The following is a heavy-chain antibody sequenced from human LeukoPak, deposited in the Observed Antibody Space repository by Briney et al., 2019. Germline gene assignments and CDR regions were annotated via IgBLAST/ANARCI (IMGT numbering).Heavy chain of an antibody. CDR2: ISGSGGST. D-gene: IGHD5-24*01. CDR3: ARGTGYNPYFDY. CDR1: GFTFSSYW. J-gene: IGHJ4*02. Sequence: PGGSLRLSCAASGFTFSSYWMSWVRQAPGKGLEWVSAISGSGGSTYYADSVKGRFTISRDNSKNTLYLEMNSLRAEDTAVYYCARGTGYNPYFDYWGQGTLVTVSS. V-gene: IGHV3-23*01.